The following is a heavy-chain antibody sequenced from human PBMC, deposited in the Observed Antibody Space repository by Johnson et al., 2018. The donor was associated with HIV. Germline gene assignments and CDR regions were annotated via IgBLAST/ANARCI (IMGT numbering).Heavy chain of an antibody. J-gene: IGHJ3*02. V-gene: IGHV3-74*01. CDR1: GFTFSSYW. D-gene: IGHD4-23*01. CDR3: ARVRGYGGPSDGAFDI. Sequence: VQLVESGGRLVQPGGSLRLSCAASGFTFSSYWMHWVRQAPGKGLVWVSRINSDGSSTNYADSVKGRFTISRDNAKNTLYLQMNSLRAEDTALYYCARVRGYGGPSDGAFDIWGQGTMVTVSS. CDR2: INSDGSST.